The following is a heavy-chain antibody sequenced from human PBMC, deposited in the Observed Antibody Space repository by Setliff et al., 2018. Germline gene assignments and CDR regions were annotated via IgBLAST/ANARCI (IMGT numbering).Heavy chain of an antibody. D-gene: IGHD1-26*01. V-gene: IGHV3-48*04. Sequence: LRLSCAASGFTFSSYSMNWVRQAPGKGLEWVSYISSSSSTIYYADSVKGRFTISRDNARDSLFLQMNTLRAEDTAVYYCAREVVGAPSAFDIWGQGTMVTVSS. J-gene: IGHJ3*02. CDR1: GFTFSSYS. CDR2: ISSSSSTI. CDR3: AREVVGAPSAFDI.